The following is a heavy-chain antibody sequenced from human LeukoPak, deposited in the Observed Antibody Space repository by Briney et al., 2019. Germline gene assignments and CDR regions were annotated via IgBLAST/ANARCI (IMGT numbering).Heavy chain of an antibody. CDR1: GFTFSSYA. D-gene: IGHD5-18*01. V-gene: IGHV3-30*04. CDR3: ARDRRRLDTAIAYYFDY. J-gene: IGHJ4*02. CDR2: ISYDGSNK. Sequence: GRSLRLSCAASGFTFSSYAMHWVRQAPGKGLEWVAVISYDGSNKYYADSVKGRFTISRDNSKNTLYLQMNSLRAEDTAVYYCARDRRRLDTAIAYYFDYWGQGTLVTVYS.